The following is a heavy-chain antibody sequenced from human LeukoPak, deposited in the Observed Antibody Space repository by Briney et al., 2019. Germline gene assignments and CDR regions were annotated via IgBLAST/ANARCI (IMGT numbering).Heavy chain of an antibody. CDR2: ISSSSSYI. CDR1: GFTFSSYS. Sequence: PGGSLRLSCAASGFTFSSYSMNWVRQAPGKGLEWVSSISSSSSYIYYADSVKGRFTISRDNAKNSLYLQMNSLRAEDTAVYYCAKWGRDGYNLDYWGQGTLVTVSS. CDR3: AKWGRDGYNLDY. V-gene: IGHV3-21*04. J-gene: IGHJ4*02. D-gene: IGHD5-24*01.